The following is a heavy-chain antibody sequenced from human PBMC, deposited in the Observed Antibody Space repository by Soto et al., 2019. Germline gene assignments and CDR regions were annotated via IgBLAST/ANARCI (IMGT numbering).Heavy chain of an antibody. J-gene: IGHJ4*02. Sequence: ASVKVSCKTSGYTFTSYGITWVRQAPGQGLEWMGWISTDKGKTNYAQKFQGRFTISRDNAKNSLYLQMNSLRDEDTAVYFCARDPDGIIDFDYWGQGTLVTVSS. CDR3: ARDPDGIIDFDY. V-gene: IGHV1-18*01. D-gene: IGHD1-1*01. CDR2: ISTDKGKT. CDR1: GYTFTSYG.